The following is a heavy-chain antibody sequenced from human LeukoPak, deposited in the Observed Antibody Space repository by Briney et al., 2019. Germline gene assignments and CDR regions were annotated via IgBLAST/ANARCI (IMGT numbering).Heavy chain of an antibody. D-gene: IGHD3-10*01. CDR3: ARITMATYYYYYTDV. Sequence: GASVKVSCKASGYTFTGYYMHWVRQAPGQGLEWMGWINPNSGGTNYAQKFQGRVTMTRDTSISTAYMELSRLRSDDTAVYYCARITMATYYYYYTDVWGKGTTVTVSS. J-gene: IGHJ6*03. CDR2: INPNSGGT. CDR1: GYTFTGYY. V-gene: IGHV1-2*02.